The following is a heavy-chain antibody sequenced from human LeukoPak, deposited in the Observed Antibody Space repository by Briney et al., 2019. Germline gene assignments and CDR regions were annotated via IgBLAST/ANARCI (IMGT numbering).Heavy chain of an antibody. Sequence: PSETLSLTCAVYGGSFRGYYWSWFRKPPGKGLDWIGEIIHIGSPNYNPSLKSRVTISVDTSKNQFSLKLSSVTAADTAVYYCARDRGLYYDYIWGSYRYTRTFDPWGQGTLVTVSS. CDR2: IIHIGSP. J-gene: IGHJ5*02. CDR1: GGSFRGYY. CDR3: ARDRGLYYDYIWGSYRYTRTFDP. D-gene: IGHD3-16*02. V-gene: IGHV4-34*12.